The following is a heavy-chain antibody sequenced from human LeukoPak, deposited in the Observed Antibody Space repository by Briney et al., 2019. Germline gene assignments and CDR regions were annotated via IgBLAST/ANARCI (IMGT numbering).Heavy chain of an antibody. V-gene: IGHV3-33*01. CDR1: ELTFSSLG. D-gene: IGHD3-22*01. Sequence: GGSRISSWAALELTFSSLGSQWFRKAPGKGLEGVAVLWYNGNNKYYAASVKGRFTISRDNSKNTLYLQMNSLRAEDTAVYYCARAFTSTGYYYVEYWGQGTLVTVSS. CDR3: ARAFTSTGYYYVEY. J-gene: IGHJ4*02. CDR2: LWYNGNNK.